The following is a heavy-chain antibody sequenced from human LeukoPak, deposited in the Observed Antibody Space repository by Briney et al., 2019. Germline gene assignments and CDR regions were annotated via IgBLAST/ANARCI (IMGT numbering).Heavy chain of an antibody. CDR1: GGYISSYY. D-gene: IGHD2-21*02. Sequence: SETLSLTCTVSGGYISSYYWSWIRQPPGKGLEWIGYIYYSGSTNYNPSLKSRVTISVDTSKNQFSLKLSSVTAADTAVYYCARTYCGGDCYEMNWFDPWGQGTLVTVSS. J-gene: IGHJ5*02. CDR3: ARTYCGGDCYEMNWFDP. CDR2: IYYSGST. V-gene: IGHV4-59*08.